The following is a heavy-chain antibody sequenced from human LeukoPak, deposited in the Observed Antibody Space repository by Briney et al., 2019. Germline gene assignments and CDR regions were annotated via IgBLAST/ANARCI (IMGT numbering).Heavy chain of an antibody. J-gene: IGHJ6*03. CDR1: EFTFSNYW. D-gene: IGHD4-17*01. CDR2: IWYAGSNK. Sequence: GGSLRLSCAASEFTFSNYWMHWVRQAPGKGLEWVAVIWYAGSNKYYADSVKGRFTISRDNSKNTLYLQMNSLRAEDTAVYYCAKIADYGDRRTYYMDVWGKGTTVTVSS. V-gene: IGHV3-33*06. CDR3: AKIADYGDRRTYYMDV.